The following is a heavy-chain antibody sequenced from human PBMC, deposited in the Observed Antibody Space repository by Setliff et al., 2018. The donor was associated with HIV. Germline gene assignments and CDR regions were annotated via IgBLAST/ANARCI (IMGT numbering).Heavy chain of an antibody. CDR1: GYTFSSYD. CDR3: ARARRYSYDRGRRNHYYIDV. V-gene: IGHV1-8*02. CDR2: MNPNSGNT. D-gene: IGHD3-22*01. Sequence: ASVKVSCKASGYTFSSYDINWVRQATGQGLEWMGWMNPNSGNTGYAQKFQGRVTMTRDTSISTAYMELNNLKFEDTAVYYCARARRYSYDRGRRNHYYIDVWGKGTTVTVSS. J-gene: IGHJ6*03.